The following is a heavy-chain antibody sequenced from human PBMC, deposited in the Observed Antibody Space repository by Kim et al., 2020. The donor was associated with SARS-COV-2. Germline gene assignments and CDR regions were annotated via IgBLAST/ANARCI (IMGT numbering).Heavy chain of an antibody. CDR1: GGSISSGGYY. J-gene: IGHJ6*02. Sequence: SETLSLTCTVSGGSISSGGYYWSWIRQHPGKGLEWIGYIYYSGSTYYNPSLKSRVTISVDTSKNQFSLKLSSVTAADTAVYYCARDFVGSTTVTTLDYYYGMDVWGQGTTVTVSS. CDR2: IYYSGST. V-gene: IGHV4-31*03. D-gene: IGHD4-17*01. CDR3: ARDFVGSTTVTTLDYYYGMDV.